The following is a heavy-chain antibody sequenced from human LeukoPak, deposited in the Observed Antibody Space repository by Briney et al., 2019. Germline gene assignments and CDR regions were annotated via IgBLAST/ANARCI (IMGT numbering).Heavy chain of an antibody. J-gene: IGHJ6*03. CDR3: ARVPSFGYVSYYYYYMDV. CDR1: GYTFTGYY. Sequence: GASVKVSCKASGYTFTGYYMHWVRQAPGQGLEWLGRINPNSGGTNYAQKFQGRVTMTRDTSISTAYMELSRLRSDDTAVYYCARVPSFGYVSYYYYYMDVWGKGTTVTVSS. V-gene: IGHV1-2*06. D-gene: IGHD5-12*01. CDR2: INPNSGGT.